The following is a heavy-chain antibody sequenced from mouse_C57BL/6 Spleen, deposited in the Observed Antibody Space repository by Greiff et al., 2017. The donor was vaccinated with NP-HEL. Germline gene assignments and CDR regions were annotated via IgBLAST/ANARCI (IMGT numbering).Heavy chain of an antibody. CDR1: GFNIKDDY. D-gene: IGHD3-1*01. CDR2: IDPENGDT. V-gene: IGHV14-4*01. CDR3: TPRGAFAY. J-gene: IGHJ3*01. Sequence: EVQLQQSGAELVRPGASVKLSCTASGFNIKDDYMHWVKQRPEQGLEWIGWIDPENGDTEYASKFQGKATITADTSSNTAYLQLSSLTSEDTAVYYCTPRGAFAYWGQGTLVTVSA.